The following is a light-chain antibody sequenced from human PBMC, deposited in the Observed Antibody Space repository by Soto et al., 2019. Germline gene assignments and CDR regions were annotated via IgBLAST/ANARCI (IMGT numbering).Light chain of an antibody. CDR3: TSNKTSNTRQIV. CDR1: SSDVGGYNY. V-gene: IGLV2-14*03. Sequence: QSVLTQPASVSGSPGQSITISCTGTSSDVGGYNYVSWYQHHPGKAPKLMIFDVSNRPSGVSNRFSGSKSGNTASLTISGLQPEDEADYYRTSNKTSNTRQIVFGTGTKAPV. CDR2: DVS. J-gene: IGLJ1*01.